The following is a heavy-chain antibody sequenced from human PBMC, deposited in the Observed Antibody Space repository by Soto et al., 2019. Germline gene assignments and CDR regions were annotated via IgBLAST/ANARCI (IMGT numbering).Heavy chain of an antibody. V-gene: IGHV3-30-3*01. CDR2: ISYDGSKK. D-gene: IGHD2-15*01. J-gene: IGHJ5*02. CDR3: AREALRSDIVVVVAAPGSWFDP. CDR1: GFTFSRYA. Sequence: PGGSLRLSCAASGFTFSRYAMHWVRQAPGKGLEWVAVISYDGSKKYYVDSVKGRFTISRDNSKNTLYLQMNSLRAEDTAVYYCAREALRSDIVVVVAAPGSWFDPWGQGTLVTV.